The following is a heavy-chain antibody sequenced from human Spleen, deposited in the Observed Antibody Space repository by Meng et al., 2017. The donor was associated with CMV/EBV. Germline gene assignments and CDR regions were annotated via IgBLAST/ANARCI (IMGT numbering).Heavy chain of an antibody. Sequence: ASVKVSCKASGYTFTSYAMNWVRQAPGQGLEWLGWINPNSSGANYAQKFQGRVTMTTDTSITTAYMELSRLRSDDTAVYYCARDKRRDDAFDIWGQGTMVTVSS. D-gene: IGHD5-24*01. CDR2: INPNSSGA. J-gene: IGHJ3*02. CDR3: ARDKRRDDAFDI. V-gene: IGHV1-2*02. CDR1: GYTFTSYA.